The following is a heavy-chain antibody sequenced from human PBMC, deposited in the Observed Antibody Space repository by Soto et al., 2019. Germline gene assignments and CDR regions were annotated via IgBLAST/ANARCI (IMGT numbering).Heavy chain of an antibody. D-gene: IGHD3-22*01. J-gene: IGHJ4*02. CDR2: IYHSGST. CDR1: GYSISSGYY. Sequence: SETLSLTCAVSGYSISSGYYWGLIRQPPGKGLEWIGRIYHSGSTYYNPSLKCQVNISVHTSKNQFSQKLSAETAADTAVYYCARVSYYYDRSGYSAPDGDFDYWGQGTPVTVSS. V-gene: IGHV4-38-2*01. CDR3: ARVSYYYDRSGYSAPDGDFDY.